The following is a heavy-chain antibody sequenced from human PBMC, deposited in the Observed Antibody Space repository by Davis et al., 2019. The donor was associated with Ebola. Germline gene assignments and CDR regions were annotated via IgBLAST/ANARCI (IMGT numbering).Heavy chain of an antibody. J-gene: IGHJ3*02. CDR2: IFTGDSDT. CDR1: GYSFADQW. D-gene: IGHD1-1*01. V-gene: IGHV5-51*01. Sequence: GESLKISCKGSGYSFADQWIGWVRQMPGKGLEWMGIIFTGDSDTRYSPSFRGQVTISADKSFKTAFLQWSSLKASDTAMYYCASLRRTITGMDDGFDIWGQGTMVTVSS. CDR3: ASLRRTITGMDDGFDI.